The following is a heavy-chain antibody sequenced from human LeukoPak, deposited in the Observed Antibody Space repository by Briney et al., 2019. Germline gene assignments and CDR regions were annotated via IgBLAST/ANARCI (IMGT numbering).Heavy chain of an antibody. D-gene: IGHD6-13*01. V-gene: IGHV4-30-2*01. CDR2: IYHSGST. CDR1: GGSISSGGYY. Sequence: SETLSLTCTVSGGSISSGGYYWSWIRQPPGKGLEWIGYIYHSGSTYYNPSLKSRVTISVDRSKNQFSLKLSSVTAADTAVYYCARSSSWENDAFDIWGQGTMVTVSS. J-gene: IGHJ3*02. CDR3: ARSSSWENDAFDI.